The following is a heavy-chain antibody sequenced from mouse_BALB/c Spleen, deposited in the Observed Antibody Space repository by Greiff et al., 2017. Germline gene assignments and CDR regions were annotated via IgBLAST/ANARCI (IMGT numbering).Heavy chain of an antibody. J-gene: IGHJ1*01. CDR1: GDSITSGY. V-gene: IGHV3-8*02. Sequence: EVKLMESGPSLVKPSQTLSLTCSVTGDSITSGYWNWIRKFPGNKLEYMGYISYSGSTYYNPSLKSRISITRDTSKNQYYLQLNSVTTEDTATYYCARSRGYYGSSSYWYFDVWGAGTTVTVSS. CDR3: ARSRGYYGSSSYWYFDV. D-gene: IGHD1-1*01. CDR2: ISYSGST.